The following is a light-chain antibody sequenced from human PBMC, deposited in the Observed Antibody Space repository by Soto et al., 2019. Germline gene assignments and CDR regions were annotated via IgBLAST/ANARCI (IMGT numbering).Light chain of an antibody. CDR2: DAS. V-gene: IGKV1-5*01. J-gene: IGKJ1*01. CDR1: QTVSQW. Sequence: DIQMTQSPSTLSASVGGRVTISCRASQTVSQWLAWYQQKGGKAPKLLIYDASRLQSGVPSRFSGGGSATEFTLTISSLQTDDFATYYCQQYNTYPWTFGQGTKVEI. CDR3: QQYNTYPWT.